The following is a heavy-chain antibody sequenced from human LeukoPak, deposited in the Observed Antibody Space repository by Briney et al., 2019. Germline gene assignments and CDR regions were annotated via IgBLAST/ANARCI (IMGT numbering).Heavy chain of an antibody. CDR3: ARLEGNYGTRDY. Sequence: GASVKVSCKASGGTFSSYAISWVRQAPGQGLEWMGGIIPIFGTANYAQKFQGRVTITADESTSTAYMELSSLRSEDTAVYYCARLEGNYGTRDYWGQGTLVTVSS. D-gene: IGHD4-11*01. J-gene: IGHJ4*02. CDR2: IIPIFGTA. CDR1: GGTFSSYA. V-gene: IGHV1-69*13.